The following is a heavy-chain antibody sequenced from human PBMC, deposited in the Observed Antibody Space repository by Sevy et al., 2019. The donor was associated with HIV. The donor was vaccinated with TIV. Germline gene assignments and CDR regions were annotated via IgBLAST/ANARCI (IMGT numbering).Heavy chain of an antibody. CDR2: ITSSGSTI. CDR1: GFTFSNYE. V-gene: IGHV3-48*03. J-gene: IGHJ4*02. Sequence: GGSLRLSCIASGFTFSNYEMNWVRQAPGKGLEWVSYITSSGSTIYYADSVKGGFTISRDNGKNSLYLQMKSLRAENTAVYYCARATYYYDTSGPYFFDFWGQGTLVTVSS. CDR3: ARATYYYDTSGPYFFDF. D-gene: IGHD3-22*01.